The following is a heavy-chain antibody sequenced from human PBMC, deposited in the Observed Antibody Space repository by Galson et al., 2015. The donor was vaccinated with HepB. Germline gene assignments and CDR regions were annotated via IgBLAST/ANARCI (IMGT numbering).Heavy chain of an antibody. D-gene: IGHD6-6*01. CDR1: GFTFSSYS. V-gene: IGHV3-48*02. CDR2: ISSSSRTI. J-gene: IGHJ3*02. Sequence: SLRLYCAASGFTFSSYSMNWVRQAPGKGLEWVSYISSSSRTIYYADSVKGRFTISRDNAKNSQYLQMNSLRDEDTAVYYCARARSIGVLDAFDIWGQGTMVTVSS. CDR3: ARARSIGVLDAFDI.